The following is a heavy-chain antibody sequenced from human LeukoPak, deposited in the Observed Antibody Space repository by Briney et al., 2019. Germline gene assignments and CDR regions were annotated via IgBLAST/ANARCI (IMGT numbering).Heavy chain of an antibody. D-gene: IGHD4-17*01. J-gene: IGHJ5*02. CDR3: AIVFRGAVTSNWFDP. CDR2: IPDSGST. Sequence: SQTLSLTCTISGGSINGYFWTSIRQLPGNGLESIGYIPDSGSTNYNPSLKSRVTLSVDSSNTEFSLRLNSVTAGDTAVYYCAIVFRGAVTSNWFDPWGQGTPVTVSS. V-gene: IGHV4-59*01. CDR1: GGSINGYF.